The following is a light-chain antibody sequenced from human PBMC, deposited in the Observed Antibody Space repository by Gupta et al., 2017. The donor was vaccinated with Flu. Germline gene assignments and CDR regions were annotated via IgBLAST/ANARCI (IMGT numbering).Light chain of an antibody. CDR3: QQYGISPPWT. CDR1: QSVSSSY. V-gene: IGKV3-20*01. Sequence: RATLSCRASQSVSSSYVAWYQQKPGQAPRLLIYGASSRATGVPDRFSGSGSGTDFTLTISRLEPEDFAVYYCQQYGISPPWTFGQGTKVEIK. CDR2: GAS. J-gene: IGKJ1*01.